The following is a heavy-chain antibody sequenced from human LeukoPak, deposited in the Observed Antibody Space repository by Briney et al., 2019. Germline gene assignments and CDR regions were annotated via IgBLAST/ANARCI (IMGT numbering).Heavy chain of an antibody. Sequence: ASVKVSCKASGYTFTSYGISWVRQAPGQGLEWMGWISAYNGNTNYAQKLQGRVTMTTDTSTSTAYMELRSLRSDDTAVYYCARKKYSYYDFWSGPTGFDYWGQGTLVTVSS. J-gene: IGHJ4*02. CDR3: ARKKYSYYDFWSGPTGFDY. V-gene: IGHV1-18*01. CDR1: GYTFTSYG. D-gene: IGHD3-3*01. CDR2: ISAYNGNT.